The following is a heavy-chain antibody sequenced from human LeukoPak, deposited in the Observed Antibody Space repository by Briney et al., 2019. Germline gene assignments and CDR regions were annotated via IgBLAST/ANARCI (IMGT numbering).Heavy chain of an antibody. J-gene: IGHJ5*02. CDR2: VYSGGTT. D-gene: IGHD5-18*01. Sequence: GGSLRLSCAASGFTFSSHWMSWVRQAPGKGLEWVSVVYSGGTTFYAESVKGRFTISRDNSENTLSPQMNNLGVEDTAVYFCAGSHTYAYYNHWGQGTLVTVSS. CDR3: AGSHTYAYYNH. V-gene: IGHV3-53*01. CDR1: GFTFSSHW.